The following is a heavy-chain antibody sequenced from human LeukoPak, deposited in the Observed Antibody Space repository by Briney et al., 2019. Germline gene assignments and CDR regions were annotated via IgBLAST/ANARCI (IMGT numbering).Heavy chain of an antibody. Sequence: GGSLRLSCAASGFSFSSYSMSWVRQAPGKGLEWLSCISTTSSSIYYADSVKGRFTISRDNAQNSLYLQMSSLRAEDTAVYYCARTRSGFYFDNWGQGTLVTVSS. CDR1: GFSFSSYS. CDR2: ISTTSSSI. CDR3: ARTRSGFYFDN. V-gene: IGHV3-48*01. D-gene: IGHD3-3*01. J-gene: IGHJ4*02.